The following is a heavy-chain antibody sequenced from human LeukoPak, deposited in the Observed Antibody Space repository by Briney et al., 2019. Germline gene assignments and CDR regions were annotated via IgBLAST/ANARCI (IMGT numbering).Heavy chain of an antibody. V-gene: IGHV1-24*01. J-gene: IGHJ4*02. CDR2: FDPEDGET. CDR3: ATGVMITFGGLVDY. Sequence: GASVKVSCKVSGYTLTELSMHWVRRAPGKGLEWMGGFDPEDGETIYAQKFQGRVTMTEDTSTDTAYMELSSLRSEDTAVYYCATGVMITFGGLVDYWGQGTLVTVSS. D-gene: IGHD3-16*01. CDR1: GYTLTELS.